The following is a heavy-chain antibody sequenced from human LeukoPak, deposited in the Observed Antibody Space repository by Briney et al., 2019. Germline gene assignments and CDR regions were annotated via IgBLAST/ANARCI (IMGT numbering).Heavy chain of an antibody. CDR1: GYSFTSYY. CDR3: ARGGYCGGDCYVFDY. CDR2: INPNSGGT. J-gene: IGHJ4*02. D-gene: IGHD2-21*02. V-gene: IGHV1-2*02. Sequence: GASVKVSCKASGYSFTSYYMHWVRQAPGQGLEWMGWINPNSGGTNYAQKFQGRVTMTRDTSISTAYMELSRLRSDDTAVYYCARGGYCGGDCYVFDYWGQGTLVTVSS.